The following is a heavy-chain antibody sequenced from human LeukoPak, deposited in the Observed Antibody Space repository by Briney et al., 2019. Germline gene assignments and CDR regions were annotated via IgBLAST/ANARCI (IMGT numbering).Heavy chain of an antibody. CDR1: GYSISSGYY. CDR3: AREGGYSYGPPGY. Sequence: KSSETLSLTCAVSGYSISSGYYWGWIRQPPGKGLEWIGSIYHSGSTYYNLSLKSRVTISVDTSKNQFSLKLSSVTAADTAVYYCAREGGYSYGPPGYWGQGTLVTVSS. D-gene: IGHD5-18*01. J-gene: IGHJ4*02. CDR2: IYHSGST. V-gene: IGHV4-38-2*02.